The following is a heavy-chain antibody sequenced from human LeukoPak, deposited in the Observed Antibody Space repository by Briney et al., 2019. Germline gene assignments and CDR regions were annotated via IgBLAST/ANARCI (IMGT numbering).Heavy chain of an antibody. Sequence: GGSLRLSCAASGFTFDDYAMHWVRQAPGKGLEWVSGISWNSGSISYADSVKGRFTISRDNAKNSLYLQMNSLRAEDMALYYCAKAIQQQLLIGFDYWGQGTLVTVSS. D-gene: IGHD6-13*01. V-gene: IGHV3-9*03. CDR3: AKAIQQQLLIGFDY. J-gene: IGHJ4*02. CDR2: ISWNSGSI. CDR1: GFTFDDYA.